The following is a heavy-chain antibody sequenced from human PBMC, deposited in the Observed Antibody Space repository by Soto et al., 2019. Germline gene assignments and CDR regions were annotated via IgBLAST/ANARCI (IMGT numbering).Heavy chain of an antibody. J-gene: IGHJ4*02. D-gene: IGHD4-4*01. Sequence: SETLSLTCTVSGGSISSGDYYWSWIRQPPGKGLEWIGYIYYSGSTYYNPSLKSRVTISVDTSKNQFSLKLSSVTAADTAVYYCARSSAPRNTVIDYWGQGTLVTVSS. CDR1: GGSISSGDYY. V-gene: IGHV4-30-4*01. CDR2: IYYSGST. CDR3: ARSSAPRNTVIDY.